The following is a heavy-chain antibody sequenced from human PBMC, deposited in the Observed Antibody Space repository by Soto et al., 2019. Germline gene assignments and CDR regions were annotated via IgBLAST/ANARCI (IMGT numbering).Heavy chain of an antibody. Sequence: LRLSCAASGFNLGSYWMHWVRQAPGKGLVWVSRINDYGTTINYAESVEGRFTISRDDAKSEVYLQMNNLRAEDTAVYFCARDRGGLAARLPVYWGQGTLVTVSS. CDR1: GFNLGSYW. CDR3: ARDRGGLAARLPVY. V-gene: IGHV3-74*01. CDR2: INDYGTTI. D-gene: IGHD6-6*01. J-gene: IGHJ4*02.